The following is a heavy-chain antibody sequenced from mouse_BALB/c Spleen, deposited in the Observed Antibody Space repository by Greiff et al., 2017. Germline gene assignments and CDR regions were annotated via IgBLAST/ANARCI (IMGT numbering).Heavy chain of an antibody. CDR1: GYTFTSYT. CDR2: INPSSGYT. V-gene: IGHV1-4*02. Sequence: QVQLKGSAAELARPGASVKMSCKASGYTFTSYTMHWVKQRPGQGLEWIGYINPSSGYTEYNQKFKDKTTLTADKSSSTAYMQLSSLTSEDSAVYYCAREGYDYDVGWFAYWGQGTLVTVSA. CDR3: AREGYDYDVGWFAY. J-gene: IGHJ3*01. D-gene: IGHD2-4*01.